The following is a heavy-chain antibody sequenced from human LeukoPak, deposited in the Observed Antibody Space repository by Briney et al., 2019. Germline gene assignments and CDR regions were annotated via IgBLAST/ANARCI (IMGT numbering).Heavy chain of an antibody. V-gene: IGHV3-23*01. CDR3: AKRGVVIRVILVGFHKEAYCFDS. J-gene: IGHJ4*02. D-gene: IGHD3-22*01. CDR1: GITLSNYG. Sequence: GGCLRLSFAISGITLSNYGITWVRPARGRGLELVEAMRDTGRRTTHADSVKARFPISRDNPKHTLYLHMNRVRARVTAVYFCAKRGVVIRVILVGFHKEAYCFDSWGQGALVTVSS. CDR2: MRDTGRRT.